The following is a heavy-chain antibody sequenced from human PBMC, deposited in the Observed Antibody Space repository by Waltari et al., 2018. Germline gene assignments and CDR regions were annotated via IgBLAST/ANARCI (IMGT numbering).Heavy chain of an antibody. Sequence: QVQLQQWGAGLLKPSATLSLTCGARGGSSRSYYWSWSRQSPGKGLGWIGEINHAGNIHYNPSFKSRVTMSIDTARNQFSLEVKSVIAADTAVYFCARISGLDYATPMWGLGTVVTVSS. D-gene: IGHD5-12*01. CDR2: INHAGNI. J-gene: IGHJ3*01. CDR3: ARISGLDYATPM. V-gene: IGHV4-34*01. CDR1: GGSSRSYY.